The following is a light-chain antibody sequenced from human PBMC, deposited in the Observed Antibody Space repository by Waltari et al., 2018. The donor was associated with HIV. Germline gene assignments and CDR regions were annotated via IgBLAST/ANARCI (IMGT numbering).Light chain of an antibody. CDR2: DDS. J-gene: IGLJ3*02. CDR1: NIGSKS. CDR3: QVWDSSSDLGV. Sequence: SYVLTQPPSVSVAPGQTARITCGGTNIGSKSLHWYQQKPGQAPVLVVYDDSDRPSGIPGRFSGSNSGNTATLTISRVEAGDEADYYCQVWDSSSDLGVFGGGTKLTVL. V-gene: IGLV3-21*02.